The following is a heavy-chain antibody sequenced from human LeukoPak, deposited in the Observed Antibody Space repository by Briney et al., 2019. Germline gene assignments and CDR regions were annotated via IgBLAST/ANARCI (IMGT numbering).Heavy chain of an antibody. Sequence: GGSLRLSCAASGFTFSDYYMSWIRQAPGKGLEWVSYISSSGSTIYYADSVKGRFTISRDHAKNSLYLQMNSLRAEDTAVYYCARVSRYYSFYFDYWGQGTLVTVSS. V-gene: IGHV3-11*01. CDR2: ISSSGSTI. D-gene: IGHD3-22*01. CDR3: ARVSRYYSFYFDY. CDR1: GFTFSDYY. J-gene: IGHJ4*02.